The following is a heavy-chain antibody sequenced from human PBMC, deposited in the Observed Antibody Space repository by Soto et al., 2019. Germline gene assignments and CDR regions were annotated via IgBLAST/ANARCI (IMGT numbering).Heavy chain of an antibody. CDR2: IYYSGST. V-gene: IGHV4-31*03. J-gene: IGHJ4*02. D-gene: IGHD2-21*02. CDR1: GGSISSSGHY. CDR3: ARVANWELATILGYCGGDCYYDY. Sequence: SEALSLTCTVSGGSISSSGHYWSWIRQHPGKGLEWIGYIYYSGSTYYNPSLKSRVTISVDTSKNQFSLKLSSVTAADTAVYYCARVANWELATILGYCGGDCYYDYWGQGTLVTVS.